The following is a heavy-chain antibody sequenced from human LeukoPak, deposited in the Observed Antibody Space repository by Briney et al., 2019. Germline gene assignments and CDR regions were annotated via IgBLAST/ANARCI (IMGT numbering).Heavy chain of an antibody. CDR3: AKASVIVASPQDY. Sequence: PGGSLRLSCAASGFSFSTYAMSWVRQAPGKGLEWVSGMSGSGDYTYYTDSVKGRFTISRDNSKSTLYLQMNSLRAEDTAVYYCAKASVIVASPQDYWGQGTLVTVSS. J-gene: IGHJ4*02. CDR2: MSGSGDYT. V-gene: IGHV3-23*01. CDR1: GFSFSTYA. D-gene: IGHD5-12*01.